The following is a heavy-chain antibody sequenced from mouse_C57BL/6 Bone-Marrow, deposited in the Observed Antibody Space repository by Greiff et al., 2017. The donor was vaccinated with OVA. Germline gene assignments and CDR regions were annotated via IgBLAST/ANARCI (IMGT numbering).Heavy chain of an antibody. CDR1: GFTFTDYY. CDR2: IRNKANGYTT. V-gene: IGHV7-3*01. Sequence: EVQVVESGGGLVQPGGSLSLSCAASGFTFTDYYMSWVRQPPGKALEWLGFIRNKANGYTTEYSASVKGRFTISRANSQSILYLQMKAPRAEDSATYYGARAYGIAMDYWGQGTSVTVSS. CDR3: ARAYGIAMDY. D-gene: IGHD2-10*02. J-gene: IGHJ4*01.